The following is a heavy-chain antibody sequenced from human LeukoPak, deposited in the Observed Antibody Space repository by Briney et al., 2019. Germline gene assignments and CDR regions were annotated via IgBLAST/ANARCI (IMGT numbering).Heavy chain of an antibody. V-gene: IGHV3-66*04. D-gene: IGHD4-17*01. J-gene: IGHJ4*02. CDR1: GFTVSSNY. CDR3: ARQRNDSGDSKSKGGVDY. CDR2: IYSGGST. Sequence: GGSLRLSCAASGFTVSSNYMSWVRQAPGQGLEWVSVIYSGGSTYYADSVKGRFTISRDNSKNTLNLQMNSLRAEDAAVYYCARQRNDSGDSKSKGGVDYWGQGTLVTVSS.